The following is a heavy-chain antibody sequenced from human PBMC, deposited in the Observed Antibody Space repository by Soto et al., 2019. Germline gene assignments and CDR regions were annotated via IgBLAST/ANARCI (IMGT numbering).Heavy chain of an antibody. J-gene: IGHJ6*02. Sequence: QVHLEESGGGVVQPGRSLRLSCAASGFTFRDYAFHWVRQAPGKGLEWVTLISYDGSSTLFADSVKGRFTISRDNSQKTLYLQMNSLGAEDTAVYYCARQGMAARKYFHRYLDVWGQGTTVIVSS. V-gene: IGHV3-30-3*01. CDR3: ARQGMAARKYFHRYLDV. D-gene: IGHD6-6*01. CDR1: GFTFRDYA. CDR2: ISYDGSST.